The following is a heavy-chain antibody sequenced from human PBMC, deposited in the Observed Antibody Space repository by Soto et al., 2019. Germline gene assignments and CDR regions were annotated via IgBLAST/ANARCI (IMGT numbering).Heavy chain of an antibody. CDR2: SRNKDNSYTT. V-gene: IGHV3-72*01. Sequence: EVQLVESGGALVQPGGSLRLSCAASGFIFSDHYMDWVRQAPGKGLEWVARSRNKDNSYTTEYVASVKGRLTISRDDLKTSLYLQMNSLKTEDTAVYYCARAVGRVLIATTGPQYGMDVWGQGTTVTFSS. CDR1: GFIFSDHY. CDR3: ARAVGRVLIATTGPQYGMDV. J-gene: IGHJ6*02. D-gene: IGHD1-20*01.